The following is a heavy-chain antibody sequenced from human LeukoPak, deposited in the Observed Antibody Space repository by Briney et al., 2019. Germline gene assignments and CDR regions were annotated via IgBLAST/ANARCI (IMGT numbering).Heavy chain of an antibody. J-gene: IGHJ4*02. CDR1: GFTVSYNY. D-gene: IGHD5-24*01. V-gene: IGHV3-66*01. CDR2: IYSGGQT. Sequence: PGGSLRLSCAASGFTVSYNYMTWVREAPGKGLVWVSVIYSGGQTYYADSVKGRFTISRDNSKNTAYLHMNSLRAEDTAVYYCARARVEMGTNYYLDWWGQGTLVTVSS. CDR3: ARARVEMGTNYYLDW.